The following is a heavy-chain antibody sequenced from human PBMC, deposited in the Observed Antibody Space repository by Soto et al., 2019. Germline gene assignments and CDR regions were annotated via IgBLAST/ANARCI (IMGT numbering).Heavy chain of an antibody. V-gene: IGHV3-66*04. CDR1: AFTVSSNY. CDR2: IYSGGST. D-gene: IGHD4-17*01. J-gene: IGHJ4*02. Sequence: EVQLVESGGGLVQPGGSLRLSCAASAFTVSSNYMSWVRQAPGKGLEWVSVIYSGGSTYYADSVKGRFTISRDNSKNTLYLQMNSLRAEDTAVYYCARQGDDYGDYLGYWGQGTLVTVSS. CDR3: ARQGDDYGDYLGY.